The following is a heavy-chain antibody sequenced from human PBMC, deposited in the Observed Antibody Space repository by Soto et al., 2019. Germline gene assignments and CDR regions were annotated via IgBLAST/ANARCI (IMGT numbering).Heavy chain of an antibody. CDR3: ARVCGGACHHGMDV. CDR1: GGSISSGGYY. J-gene: IGHJ6*02. V-gene: IGHV4-31*03. Sequence: QVQLQESGPGLVKPSQTLSLTCTVSGGSISSGGYYWSWIRQHPGKGLEWIGYIYYSGSTYYNPSLRSRFTISAATSKNQSPLTLSSVTAADTAVYYCARVCGGACHHGMDVWGQGTPVTVSS. CDR2: IYYSGST. D-gene: IGHD2-21*02.